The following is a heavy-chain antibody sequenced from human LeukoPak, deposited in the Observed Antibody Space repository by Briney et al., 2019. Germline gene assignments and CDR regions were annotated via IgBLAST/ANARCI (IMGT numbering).Heavy chain of an antibody. CDR1: GFTFSSCA. CDR2: ISGSGDST. V-gene: IGHV3-23*01. J-gene: IGHJ4*02. Sequence: PGGSLRLSCAASGFTFSSCAMSWVRQAPGKGLEWVSTISGSGDSTYYADSVKGRFTISRDNSKNTLYLQMNSLRAEDMAVYYCAKRRHVWELPPSSDWGQGTLVTVSS. CDR3: AKRRHVWELPPSSD. D-gene: IGHD1-26*01.